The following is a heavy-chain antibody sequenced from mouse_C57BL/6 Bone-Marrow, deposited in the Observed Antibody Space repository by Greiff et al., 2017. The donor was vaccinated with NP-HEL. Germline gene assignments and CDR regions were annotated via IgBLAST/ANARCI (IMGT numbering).Heavy chain of an antibody. V-gene: IGHV5-4*01. Sequence: DVQLVESGGGLVKPGGSLKLSCAASGFTFSSYAMSWVRQTPEKRLEWVATISDGGSYTYYPDNVKGRFTISRDNAKNNLYLQMSHLKSEDTAMYYCARLFYAMDYWGQGTSVTVSS. J-gene: IGHJ4*01. CDR3: ARLFYAMDY. CDR2: ISDGGSYT. CDR1: GFTFSSYA.